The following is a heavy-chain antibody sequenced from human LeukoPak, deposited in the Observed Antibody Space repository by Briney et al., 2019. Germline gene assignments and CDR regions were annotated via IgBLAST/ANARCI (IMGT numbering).Heavy chain of an antibody. D-gene: IGHD6-6*01. V-gene: IGHV1-8*01. CDR3: ARGSRIAARPSLYYYYYMDG. J-gene: IGHJ6*03. CDR1: GYTFTSYD. CDR2: MNPNSGNT. Sequence: ASVRVSCKASGYTFTSYDINWVRQATGQGLEWMGWMNPNSGNTGYAQKFQGRVTMTRNTSISTAYMELSSLRSEDTAVYYCARGSRIAARPSLYYYYYMDGWGKGTTVTVS.